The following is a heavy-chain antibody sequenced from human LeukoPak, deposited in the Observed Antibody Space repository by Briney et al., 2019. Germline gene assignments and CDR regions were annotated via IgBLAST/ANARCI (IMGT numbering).Heavy chain of an antibody. J-gene: IGHJ2*01. CDR2: IYYSGGT. CDR3: ARTVLSSFYWYFDL. Sequence: PSETLSLTCTVSGGSITGYYWSWIRQPPGKGLEWIGYIYYSGGTNYNPSPQSRVTISVDTSKDQFSLKLSSVTAADTAVYYCARTVLSSFYWYFDLWGRGTLVTVSS. V-gene: IGHV4-59*01. CDR1: GGSITGYY. D-gene: IGHD3-16*02.